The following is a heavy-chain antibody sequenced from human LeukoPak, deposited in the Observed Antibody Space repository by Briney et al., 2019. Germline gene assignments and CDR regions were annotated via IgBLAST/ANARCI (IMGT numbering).Heavy chain of an antibody. Sequence: PSETLSLTCAVYGGSFSGYYWSWVRQPPGKGLEWIGEINHSGSTNYNPSLTSRVTISVDTSKNQFSLKLSSVTAADTAVYYCAREVRWLVPGLDYWGQGTLVTVSS. D-gene: IGHD6-19*01. V-gene: IGHV4-34*01. CDR2: INHSGST. CDR3: AREVRWLVPGLDY. J-gene: IGHJ4*02. CDR1: GGSFSGYY.